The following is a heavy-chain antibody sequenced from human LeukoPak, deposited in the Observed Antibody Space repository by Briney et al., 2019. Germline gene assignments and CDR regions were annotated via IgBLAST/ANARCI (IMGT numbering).Heavy chain of an antibody. CDR3: ARRAGNYYYYYMDV. Sequence: SETLSLTCTVSGGSLTGYYWSWIRQPPGKGLEWIAYVYYTGRTLYNPSLESRVTTSVDTSKTQISLKLTSVTAADTAVYYCARRAGNYYYYYMDVWGKGTTVTVSS. J-gene: IGHJ6*03. V-gene: IGHV4-59*08. CDR2: VYYTGRT. CDR1: GGSLTGYY. D-gene: IGHD6-19*01.